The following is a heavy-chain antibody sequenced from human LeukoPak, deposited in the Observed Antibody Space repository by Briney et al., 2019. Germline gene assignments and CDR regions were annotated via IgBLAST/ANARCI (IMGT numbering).Heavy chain of an antibody. D-gene: IGHD3-10*01. CDR3: ARGEPLLWFGGLSHY. J-gene: IGHJ4*02. Sequence: GASVKVSCKASGYTFTGYYMHWVRQAPGQGLEWMGWINPNSGGTNYAQKFQGRVTMTRDTSISTAYMELSRLRSDDTAVYYCARGEPLLWFGGLSHYWGQGTLVTVSS. V-gene: IGHV1-2*02. CDR1: GYTFTGYY. CDR2: INPNSGGT.